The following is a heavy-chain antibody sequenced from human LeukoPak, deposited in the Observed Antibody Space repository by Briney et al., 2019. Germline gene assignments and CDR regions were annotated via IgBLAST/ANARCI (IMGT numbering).Heavy chain of an antibody. D-gene: IGHD6-13*01. CDR1: GFTFSNYW. V-gene: IGHV3-7*03. CDR2: IKQDGSEI. J-gene: IGHJ3*02. CDR3: ARVAGTDAFDI. Sequence: GGSLRLSCAASGFTFSNYWMHWVRQAPGKGLEWVANIKQDGSEIYYVDSVKGRFTISRDNAKNSLYLQMNSLRAEDTAVYYCARVAGTDAFDIWGQGTMVTVSS.